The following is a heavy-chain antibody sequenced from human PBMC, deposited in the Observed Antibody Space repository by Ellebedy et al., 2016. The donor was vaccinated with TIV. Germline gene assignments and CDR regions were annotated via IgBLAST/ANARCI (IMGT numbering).Heavy chain of an antibody. CDR1: GFTFSSYD. Sequence: GESLKISCAASGFTFSSYDMHWVRQAKGKGLEWVSAIGTAGDTYYPGSVKGRFTISRENAKKSLYLQMNSLRAEDKAVYYCARATAGFDYWGQGTLVTVSS. CDR2: IGTAGDT. D-gene: IGHD1-1*01. J-gene: IGHJ4*02. V-gene: IGHV3-13*01. CDR3: ARATAGFDY.